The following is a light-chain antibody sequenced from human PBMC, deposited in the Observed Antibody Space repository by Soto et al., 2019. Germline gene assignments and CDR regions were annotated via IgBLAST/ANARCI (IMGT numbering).Light chain of an antibody. Sequence: EIVLTQSPATLYLSPGERTTLSCRASQSVSSDLAWYQQKPGQAPRLLVYDASNRATGIPARFSGSGSGTDFTLPISRLEPGDFTVYYCQQRSNWPVTFGQGTKVEIK. CDR2: DAS. CDR1: QSVSSD. CDR3: QQRSNWPVT. V-gene: IGKV3-11*01. J-gene: IGKJ1*01.